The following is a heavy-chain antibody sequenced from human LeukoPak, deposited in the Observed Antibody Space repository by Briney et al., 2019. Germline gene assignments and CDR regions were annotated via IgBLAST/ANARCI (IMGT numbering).Heavy chain of an antibody. J-gene: IGHJ6*02. V-gene: IGHV4-34*01. D-gene: IGHD6-13*01. CDR1: GGSFSGYY. CDR2: INHSGST. CDR3: ARGEAAAGTMGTKYYYYYYGMDV. Sequence: SETLSLTCAVYGGSFSGYYWSWIRQPPGKGLEWIGEINHSGSTNYNPSLKSRATISVDTSKNQFSLKLSSVTAADTAVYYCARGEAAAGTMGTKYYYYYYGMDVWGQGTTVTVSS.